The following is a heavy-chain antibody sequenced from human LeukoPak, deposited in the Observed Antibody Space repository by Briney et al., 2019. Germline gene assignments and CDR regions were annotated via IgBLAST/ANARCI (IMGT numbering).Heavy chain of an antibody. D-gene: IGHD3-3*01. J-gene: IGHJ3*02. CDR2: ISAYNGNT. V-gene: IGHV1-18*01. CDR1: GHTFTSYG. Sequence: ASVKVSCKASGHTFTSYGISWVRQAPGQGLEWMGWISAYNGNTNYAQKLQGRVTMTTDTSTSTAYMELRSLRSDDTAVYYCARVRFLGHAFDIWGQGTMVTVSS. CDR3: ARVRFLGHAFDI.